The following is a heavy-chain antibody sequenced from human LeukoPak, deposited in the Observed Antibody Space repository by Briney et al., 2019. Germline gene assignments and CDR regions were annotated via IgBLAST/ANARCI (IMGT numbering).Heavy chain of an antibody. D-gene: IGHD6-13*01. J-gene: IGHJ4*02. CDR3: ARSHGSFTFDY. CDR1: GFTFSSYE. Sequence: PGGSLRLSCAASGFTFSSYEMNWVRQAPGKGLERVSYISSSGSTIYYADSVKGRFTISRDNAKNSLYLQMNSLRAEDTAVYYCARSHGSFTFDYWGQGTLVTVSS. CDR2: ISSSGSTI. V-gene: IGHV3-48*03.